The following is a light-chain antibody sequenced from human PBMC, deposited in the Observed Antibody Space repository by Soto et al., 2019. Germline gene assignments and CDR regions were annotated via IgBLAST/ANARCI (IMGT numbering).Light chain of an antibody. Sequence: EIVLTQSPGTLSLSPGERATLSCRASQSVTSNYIAWYQQKPGQAPRVLIYGASTRATGIPARFSGSGSGTDFTLTISSLQPEDFATYYCQQANSFPRALTFGGGTKVDIK. CDR1: QSVTSNY. J-gene: IGKJ4*01. V-gene: IGKV3D-7*01. CDR3: QQANSFPRALT. CDR2: GAS.